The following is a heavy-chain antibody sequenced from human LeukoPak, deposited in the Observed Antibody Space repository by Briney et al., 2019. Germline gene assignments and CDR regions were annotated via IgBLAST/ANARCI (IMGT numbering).Heavy chain of an antibody. D-gene: IGHD2-2*01. V-gene: IGHV1-2*02. CDR1: GYTFTGYY. Sequence: GASVTVSCKCSGYTFTGYYMHWVRQAPAQGLEWMGLINPNSGGTNYAQKFQGRVTMTRDTSISTAYMELSRLRSDDTAVYYCARDRGYCSSTSCYRGDAFDIWGQGTMVTVSS. CDR3: ARDRGYCSSTSCYRGDAFDI. CDR2: INPNSGGT. J-gene: IGHJ3*02.